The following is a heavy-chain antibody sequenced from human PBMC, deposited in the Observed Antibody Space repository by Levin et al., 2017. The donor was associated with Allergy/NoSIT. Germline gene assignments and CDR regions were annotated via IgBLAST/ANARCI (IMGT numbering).Heavy chain of an antibody. J-gene: IGHJ4*02. D-gene: IGHD3-10*01. V-gene: IGHV4-61*01. Sequence: SQTLSLTCTVSGGSVSSGSYYWSWIRQPPGKGLEWIGYIYYSGSTNYNPSLKSRVTISVDTSKNQFSLKLSSVTAADTAVYYCASTLNTGAWTGIDYWGQGTLVTVSS. CDR2: IYYSGST. CDR3: ASTLNTGAWTGIDY. CDR1: GGSVSSGSYY.